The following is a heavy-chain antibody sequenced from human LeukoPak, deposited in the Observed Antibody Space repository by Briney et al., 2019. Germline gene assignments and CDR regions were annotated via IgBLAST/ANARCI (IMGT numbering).Heavy chain of an antibody. D-gene: IGHD3-16*02. CDR3: AGSTAYYDYVWGSHRYSNWFDP. V-gene: IGHV4-34*01. CDR2: INHSGST. Sequence: SETLSLTCAVYGGSFSGYYWSWIRQPPGKGLEWIGEINHSGSTNYNPSPKSRVTISVDTSKNQFSLKLSSVTAADTAVYYCAGSTAYYDYVWGSHRYSNWFDPWGQGTLVTVSS. CDR1: GGSFSGYY. J-gene: IGHJ5*02.